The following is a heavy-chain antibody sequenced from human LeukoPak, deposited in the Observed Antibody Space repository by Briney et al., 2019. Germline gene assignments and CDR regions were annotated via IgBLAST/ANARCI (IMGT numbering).Heavy chain of an antibody. D-gene: IGHD4-17*01. CDR2: ISSNGGST. CDR3: ARDGNYGDFHDAFDI. Sequence: GGSLRLSCAASGFTFSSYAMHWVRQAPGKGLEYVSAISSNGGSTYYANSVKGRFTISRDNSKNTLYLQMGSLRAEDMAVYYCARDGNYGDFHDAFDIWGQATMVTVSS. V-gene: IGHV3-64*01. CDR1: GFTFSSYA. J-gene: IGHJ3*02.